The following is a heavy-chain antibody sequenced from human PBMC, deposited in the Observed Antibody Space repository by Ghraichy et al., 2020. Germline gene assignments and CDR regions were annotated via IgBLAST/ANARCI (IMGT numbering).Heavy chain of an antibody. CDR2: IWYDGKSE. CDR1: GFTFSDYA. CDR3: ARGGRSGYYYGMDV. D-gene: IGHD2-15*01. J-gene: IGHJ6*02. V-gene: IGHV3-33*01. Sequence: GESLNISCAASGFTFSDYAIYWVRQAPGKGLEWVAVIWYDGKSEYYADSVKGRFTISRDNSKNTVYLHMSSLRVEDMAVYFCARGGRSGYYYGMDVWGQGTMVTVSS.